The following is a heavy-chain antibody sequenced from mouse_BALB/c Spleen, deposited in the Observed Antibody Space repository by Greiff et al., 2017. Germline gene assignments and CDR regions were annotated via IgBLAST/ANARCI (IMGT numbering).Heavy chain of an antibody. Sequence: QVQLQQSGAELVRPGSSVKISCKASGYAFSSYWMHWVKQRPGQGLEWIGQIYPGDGDTNYNGKFKGKATLTADKSSSTAYMQRSSLTSEDSAVYYCARDGGNYVGLAYWGQGTRVTVSA. V-gene: IGHV1-80*01. D-gene: IGHD2-1*01. CDR2: IYPGDGDT. CDR3: ARDGGNYVGLAY. J-gene: IGHJ3*01. CDR1: GYAFSSYW.